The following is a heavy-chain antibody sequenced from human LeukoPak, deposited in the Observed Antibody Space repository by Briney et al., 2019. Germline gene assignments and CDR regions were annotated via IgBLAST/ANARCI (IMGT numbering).Heavy chain of an antibody. CDR1: GFTFSNYC. CDR2: LSYDGSNK. Sequence: GGSLTLLCATSGFTFSNYCMQWVRQAPGGGREWVAILSYDGSNKNSADSVNGRFTITRDNYKNTLFLQMNSLRPEDTAVYYCAKDQLARERYGGEEPDYWGQGTLVTVSS. V-gene: IGHV3-30*18. J-gene: IGHJ4*02. CDR3: AKDQLARERYGGEEPDY. D-gene: IGHD1-1*01.